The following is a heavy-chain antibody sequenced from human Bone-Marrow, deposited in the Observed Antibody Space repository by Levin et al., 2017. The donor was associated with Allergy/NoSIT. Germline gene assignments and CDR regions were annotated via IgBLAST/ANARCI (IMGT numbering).Heavy chain of an antibody. CDR2: INPNSGGA. Sequence: GESLKISCKASGYTFISYYIHWVRQAPGQGLEWMGRINPNSGGATYSQKFQGWVSLTKDTSVSTAYMELTNLTSDDTGVYYCARARSNGENWGQGTLVTVS. J-gene: IGHJ4*02. CDR3: ARARSNGEN. CDR1: GYTFISYY. V-gene: IGHV1-2*04. D-gene: IGHD1-26*01.